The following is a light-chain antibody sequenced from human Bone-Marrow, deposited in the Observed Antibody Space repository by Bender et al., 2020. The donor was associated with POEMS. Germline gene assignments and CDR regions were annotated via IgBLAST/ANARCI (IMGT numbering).Light chain of an antibody. CDR1: SSDIGSYNY. CDR3: SSYAGSNNPVV. J-gene: IGLJ2*01. Sequence: QSALTQPAAVSGSPGQSITISCTGTSSDIGSYNYVSWYQQHPGKAPKLLIHGVTDRPSGVSHRFSGSKSGNTASLTISGLQPEDEADYYCSSYAGSNNPVVFGGGTKLTVL. V-gene: IGLV2-14*03. CDR2: GVT.